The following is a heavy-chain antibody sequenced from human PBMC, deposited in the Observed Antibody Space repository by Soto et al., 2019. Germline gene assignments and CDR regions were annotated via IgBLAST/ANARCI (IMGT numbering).Heavy chain of an antibody. V-gene: IGHV1-69*12. CDR1: GGTFSSYA. Sequence: QVQLVQSGAEVKKPGSSVKVSCKASGGTFSSYAISWVRQAPGQGLEWMGGIIPIFGTANYAQKFQGRVTITADESTSTAYMELSSLRSEDTAVYYCARGGVGNRGYSYGTDYYSYGMDVWGQGTTVTVSS. CDR3: ARGGVGNRGYSYGTDYYSYGMDV. D-gene: IGHD5-18*01. CDR2: IIPIFGTA. J-gene: IGHJ6*02.